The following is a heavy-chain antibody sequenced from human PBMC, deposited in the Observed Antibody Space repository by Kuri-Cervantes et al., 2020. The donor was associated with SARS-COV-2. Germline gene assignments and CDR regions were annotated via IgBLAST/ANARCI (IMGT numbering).Heavy chain of an antibody. CDR3: AKDMGITGTTPYYGMDV. CDR1: GFTFSSYA. V-gene: IGHV3-30*01. CDR2: ISYDGSNK. J-gene: IGHJ6*02. D-gene: IGHD1-7*01. Sequence: GESLKISCAASGFTFSSYAVHWVRQAPGKGLEWVAVISYDGSNKYYADSVKGRFTISRDNSKNTLYLQMNSLRAEDTALYYCAKDMGITGTTPYYGMDVWGQGTTVTVSS.